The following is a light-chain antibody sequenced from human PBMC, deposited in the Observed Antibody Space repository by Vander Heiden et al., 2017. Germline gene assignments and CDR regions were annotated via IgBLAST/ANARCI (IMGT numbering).Light chain of an antibody. J-gene: IGKJ2*01. CDR2: WAS. V-gene: IGKV4-1*01. CDR3: QQYDSTPPYT. CDR1: QRVLYSSNNKNY. Sequence: DIVMTQSPDSLAVSLGERATINCKSSQRVLYSSNNKNYLAWYQQKPGQPPKLLIYWASTRESGVPDRFSGSGSGTDFTLTISSLQAEDVAVYYCQQYDSTPPYTFGQGTKLEIK.